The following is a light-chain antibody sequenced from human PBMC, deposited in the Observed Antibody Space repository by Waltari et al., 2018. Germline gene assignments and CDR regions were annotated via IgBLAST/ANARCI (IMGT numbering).Light chain of an antibody. Sequence: QSVLTQPPSLSAAPRQKVTISCSGNNSNIGSNYVSWYRQLPGTAPKLLIYEHHTRPSGSTDRFSGSKSGTSATLGITGLQTGDEADYYCATWDKSLSGWVFGGGTKLTVL. CDR2: EHH. CDR3: ATWDKSLSGWV. V-gene: IGLV1-51*02. CDR1: NSNIGSNY. J-gene: IGLJ3*02.